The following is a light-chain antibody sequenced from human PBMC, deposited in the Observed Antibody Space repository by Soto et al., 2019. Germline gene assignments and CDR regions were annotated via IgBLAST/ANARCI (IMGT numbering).Light chain of an antibody. CDR3: QQYNNWPPWT. V-gene: IGKV3-15*01. J-gene: IGKJ1*01. Sequence: EIVMTQSPATLSVSPGERATLSCRASQSVSSNLAWYQQKPGQAPRLLIYGASTRATGIPARFSGCGSGTEFTLTISILQSEDFVVYYCQQYNNWPPWTFGQGTKVEIK. CDR2: GAS. CDR1: QSVSSN.